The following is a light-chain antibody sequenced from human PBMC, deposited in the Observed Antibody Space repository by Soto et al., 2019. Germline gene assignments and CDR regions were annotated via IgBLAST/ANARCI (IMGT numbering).Light chain of an antibody. CDR2: DAS. J-gene: IGKJ1*01. V-gene: IGKV1-5*01. CDR3: QQYDSYSRA. CDR1: QSISSW. Sequence: DIQMTQSPSTLPASVGDRVTITCRASQSISSWLAWYQQKPGKAPNLLIYDASSLESGVPPRFSGSGSGTEFTLTISSLQPDDFATYYCQQYDSYSRAFGQGTKVDIK.